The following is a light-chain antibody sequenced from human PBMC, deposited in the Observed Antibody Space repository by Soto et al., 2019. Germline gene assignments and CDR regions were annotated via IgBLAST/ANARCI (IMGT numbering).Light chain of an antibody. V-gene: IGKV1-39*01. CDR3: QQSYTSPVT. CDR2: GAS. CDR1: QSISTY. Sequence: DIQMTQSPSSLSASVGDRVIFTCRASQSISTYLNWYEQKPGKAPNLLIYGASNLQSGVPSRLSGGGSGTDFTLTISSLQPEDFGTYYCQQSYTSPVTFGGGTKVDIK. J-gene: IGKJ4*01.